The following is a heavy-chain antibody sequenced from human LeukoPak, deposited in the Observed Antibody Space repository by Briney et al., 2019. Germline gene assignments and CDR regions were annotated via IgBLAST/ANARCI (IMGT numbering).Heavy chain of an antibody. CDR3: ARDSTADAFDI. J-gene: IGHJ3*02. Sequence: GGSLRLSCAASGFTFSTYSMNWVRQAPGKGLGWVSSISSSSSYIFYSDSVRGRFTVSRDNAKNSLYLQMNSLRAEDTAVYYCARDSTADAFDIWGQGTMVTVSS. D-gene: IGHD1-26*01. V-gene: IGHV3-21*01. CDR2: ISSSSSYI. CDR1: GFTFSTYS.